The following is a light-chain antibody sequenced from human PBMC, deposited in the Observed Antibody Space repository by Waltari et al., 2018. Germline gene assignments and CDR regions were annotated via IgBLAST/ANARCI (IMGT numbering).Light chain of an antibody. CDR3: PSWDDSLNGHWV. CDR1: ASNIGDNL. V-gene: IGLV1-44*01. CDR2: RSD. J-gene: IGLJ3*02. Sequence: QSMLTQPPSASGTPGQRVTISCSGSASNIGDNLVNWYQQLPGKAPKPLIYRSDLRPSGVPDRFSGSKSGTSASLAISGLQSEDEADYFCPSWDDSLNGHWVFGGGTKVTVL.